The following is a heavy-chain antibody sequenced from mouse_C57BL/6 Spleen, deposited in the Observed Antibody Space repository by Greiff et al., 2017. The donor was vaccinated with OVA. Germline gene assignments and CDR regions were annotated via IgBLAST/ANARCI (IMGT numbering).Heavy chain of an antibody. Sequence: VQLQQSGPELVKPGASVKISCKASGYSFTGYYMNWVKQSPEKSLEWIGEINPSTGGTTYNQKFKAKATLTVDKSSSTAYMQLKSLTSEDSAVYYCARGGITTVVDHYYAMDYWGQGTSVTVSS. J-gene: IGHJ4*01. D-gene: IGHD1-1*01. CDR2: INPSTGGT. CDR3: ARGGITTVVDHYYAMDY. V-gene: IGHV1-42*01. CDR1: GYSFTGYY.